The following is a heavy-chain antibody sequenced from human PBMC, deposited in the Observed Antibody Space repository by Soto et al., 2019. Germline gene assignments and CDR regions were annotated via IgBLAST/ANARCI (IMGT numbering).Heavy chain of an antibody. J-gene: IGHJ5*02. V-gene: IGHV3-30*03. D-gene: IGHD1-20*01. CDR3: ARVSLTGTNWFAP. Sequence: QVQLVASGGGVVQPGRSLRLSCAASGFTFSTYDIHWVRQAPGKGLEWVAVISSDGNNKYYADSVKGRFSISRDNSKNMLYLQMNSLRAEDTAVYYCARVSLTGTNWFAPWGQGTLVTVSS. CDR2: ISSDGNNK. CDR1: GFTFSTYD.